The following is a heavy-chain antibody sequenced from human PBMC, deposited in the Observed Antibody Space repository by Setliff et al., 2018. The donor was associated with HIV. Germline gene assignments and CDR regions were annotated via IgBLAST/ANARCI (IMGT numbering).Heavy chain of an antibody. Sequence: TLSLTCSVSGVSVSSGGYYWSWIRQHPGKGLEWIGYVYYTGTAYFNPSLKSRITISVDTSKNQFSLKLSSVTAADTAVYYCARGERRIAAPIDYWGQGTLVTVSS. J-gene: IGHJ4*02. CDR3: ARGERRIAAPIDY. V-gene: IGHV4-31*03. CDR1: GVSVSSGGYY. CDR2: VYYTGTA. D-gene: IGHD6-6*01.